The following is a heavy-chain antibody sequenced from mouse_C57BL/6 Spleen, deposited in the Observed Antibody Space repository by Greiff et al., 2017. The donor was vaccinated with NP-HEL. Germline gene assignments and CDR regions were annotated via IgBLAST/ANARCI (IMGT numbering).Heavy chain of an antibody. CDR1: GYTFTDYY. CDR2: INPNNGGT. V-gene: IGHV1-26*01. Sequence: EVQLQQSGPELVKPGASVKISCKASGYTFTDYYMNWVKQSHGKSLEWIGDINPNNGGTSYNQKFKGKATLTVDKSSSTAYMELRSLTSEDSAVYYCARKGLSNWGQGTLVTVSA. CDR3: ARKGLSN. J-gene: IGHJ3*01. D-gene: IGHD3-1*01.